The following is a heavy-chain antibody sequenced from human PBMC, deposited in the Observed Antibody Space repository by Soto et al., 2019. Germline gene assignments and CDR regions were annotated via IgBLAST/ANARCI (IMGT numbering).Heavy chain of an antibody. CDR3: ARAYCSGGSCYSVYYYGMDV. V-gene: IGHV4-34*01. CDR2: INHSGST. CDR1: GGSFSGYY. Sequence: PSETLSLTCAVYGGSFSGYYWSWIRQPPGKGLEWIGEINHSGSTNYNPSLKSRVTISVDTSKNQFSLKLSSVTAADTAVYYCARAYCSGGSCYSVYYYGMDVWGQGTTVTVSS. J-gene: IGHJ6*02. D-gene: IGHD2-15*01.